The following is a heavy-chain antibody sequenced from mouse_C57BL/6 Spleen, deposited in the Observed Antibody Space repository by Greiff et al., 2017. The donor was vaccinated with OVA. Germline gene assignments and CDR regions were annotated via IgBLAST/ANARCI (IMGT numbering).Heavy chain of an antibody. CDR1: GYSITSGYY. D-gene: IGHD1-1*01. Sequence: EVKLMESGPGLVKPSQSLSLTCSVTGYSITSGYYWTWIRQFPGNKLEWMGYISYDGSNNYNPSLKNRISITRDTSKNQFFLKLNSVTTEDTATYCCARDYYGSSLDYWGQGTTLTVSS. V-gene: IGHV3-6*01. J-gene: IGHJ2*01. CDR3: ARDYYGSSLDY. CDR2: ISYDGSN.